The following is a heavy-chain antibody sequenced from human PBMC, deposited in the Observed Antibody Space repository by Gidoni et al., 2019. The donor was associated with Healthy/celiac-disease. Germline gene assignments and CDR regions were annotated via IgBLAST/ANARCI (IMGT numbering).Heavy chain of an antibody. Sequence: PGQALEWMGISNPSGGSTSYAQKFQGRVTMTRDTSTITVYMELSSLRSEDTAVYYCAREETFTFGGVIPRGWFDPWGHGTLVTVSP. CDR3: AREETFTFGGVIPRGWFDP. V-gene: IGHV1-46*01. J-gene: IGHJ5*02. D-gene: IGHD3-16*02. CDR2: SNPSGGST.